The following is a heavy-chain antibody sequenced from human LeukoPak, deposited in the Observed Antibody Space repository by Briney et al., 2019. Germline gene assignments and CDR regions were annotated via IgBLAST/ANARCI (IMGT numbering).Heavy chain of an antibody. Sequence: GGSLRLSCAASGFTFRSYAMHWVRQAPGKGLEWVSYITYNSGTIFYAGSVKGRFTISRDNSKNSLYLQMNSLRAEDTSVYYCARVAHPDYWGQGTLVTVSS. CDR1: GFTFRSYA. CDR3: ARVAHPDY. J-gene: IGHJ4*02. CDR2: ITYNSGTI. V-gene: IGHV3-48*01.